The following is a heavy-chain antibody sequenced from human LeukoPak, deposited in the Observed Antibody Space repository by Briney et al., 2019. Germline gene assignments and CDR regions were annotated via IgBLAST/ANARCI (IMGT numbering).Heavy chain of an antibody. D-gene: IGHD3-9*01. CDR2: IYYSGST. V-gene: IGHV4-59*01. CDR1: GGSISSYY. CDR3: ASSAYDILTGYYTFFDY. J-gene: IGHJ4*02. Sequence: SETLSLTCTVSGGSISSYYWSWIRQPPGKRLEWIGYIYYSGSTNYNPSLKSRVTISVDTSKNQFSLKLSSVTAADTAVYYCASSAYDILTGYYTFFDYWGQGTLVTVSS.